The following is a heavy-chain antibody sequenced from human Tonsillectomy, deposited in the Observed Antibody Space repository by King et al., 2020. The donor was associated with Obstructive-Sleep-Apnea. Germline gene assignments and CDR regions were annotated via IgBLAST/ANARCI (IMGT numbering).Heavy chain of an antibody. CDR3: VREVVGYFDL. D-gene: IGHD2-2*01. CDR1: VFTFSSYS. Sequence: VQLVESGGGLVKPGGSLRLSCAASVFTFSSYSMNWVRQAPGKGLEWVSSIISSSSDMYYADSVKGRFTISRDNAKNSLYLQMNSLIAEDTAVYYCVREVVGYFDLWGRGTLVTVSS. CDR2: IISSSSDM. J-gene: IGHJ2*01. V-gene: IGHV3-21*01.